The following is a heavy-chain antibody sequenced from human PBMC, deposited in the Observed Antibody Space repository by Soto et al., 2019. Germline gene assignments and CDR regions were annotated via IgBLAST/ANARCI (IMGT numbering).Heavy chain of an antibody. J-gene: IGHJ6*02. CDR3: ARDRYYYGTDV. CDR1: GGSISSGGYS. Sequence: SETLSLTCAVSGGSISSGGYSWSWIRQPPGKGLEWIGYIYHSGSTYYNPSLKSRVTISVDRSKNQFSLKLSSVTAAATAVYYCARDRYYYGTDVWGQGTTVTVSS. CDR2: IYHSGST. V-gene: IGHV4-30-2*01.